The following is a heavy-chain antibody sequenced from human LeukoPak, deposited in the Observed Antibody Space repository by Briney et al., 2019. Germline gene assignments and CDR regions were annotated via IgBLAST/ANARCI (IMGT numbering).Heavy chain of an antibody. D-gene: IGHD6-13*01. J-gene: IGHJ4*02. V-gene: IGHV4-34*01. CDR2: INHSGST. CDR1: GGSFSGYY. Sequence: SETLSLTCAVYGGSFSGYYWSWIRQPPGKGLEWIGEINHSGSTNYNPSLKSRVTISVDTSKNQFSLKLSSVTAADTAVYYCARWRVIAAAGIDYWGQETLVTVSS. CDR3: ARWRVIAAAGIDY.